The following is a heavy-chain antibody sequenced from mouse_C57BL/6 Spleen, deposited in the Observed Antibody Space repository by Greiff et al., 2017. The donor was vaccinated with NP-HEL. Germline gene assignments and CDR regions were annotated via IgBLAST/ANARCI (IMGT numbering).Heavy chain of an antibody. CDR3: ASLYYGAGGFAY. V-gene: IGHV1-64*01. Sequence: QVQLQQSGAELVKPGASVKLSCKASGYTFTSYWMHWVKQRPGQGLEWIGMIHPNSGSTNYNEKFKSKATLTVDKSSSTAYMQLSSLTSEDSAVYYCASLYYGAGGFAYWGQGTLVTVSA. CDR1: GYTFTSYW. J-gene: IGHJ3*01. CDR2: IHPNSGST. D-gene: IGHD2-13*01.